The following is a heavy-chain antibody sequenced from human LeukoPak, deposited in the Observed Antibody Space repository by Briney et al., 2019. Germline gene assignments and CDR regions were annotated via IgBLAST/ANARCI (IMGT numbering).Heavy chain of an antibody. CDR1: GFTFSDYY. CDR3: ARAAGWFDP. CDR2: ISSSSNNI. V-gene: IGHV3-11*01. J-gene: IGHJ5*02. Sequence: RGSLRLSCAASGFTFSDYYMTWIRQAPGKGLEWVSYISSSSNNIHYANSVRGRFTISRDNAKNSVYLQMNSLRAEDTAIYYCARAAGWFDPWGQGTLVTVSS.